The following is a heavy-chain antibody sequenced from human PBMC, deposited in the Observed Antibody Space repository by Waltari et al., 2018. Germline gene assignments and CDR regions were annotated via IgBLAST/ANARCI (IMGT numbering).Heavy chain of an antibody. D-gene: IGHD6-19*01. CDR3: ARDLMAAHFDY. CDR1: GFTFSSYA. J-gene: IGHJ4*02. V-gene: IGHV3-30*01. Sequence: QVQLVESGGGVVQPGRSLRLSCAASGFTFSSYAMHWVRQAPGKGLELVAVISYDGSNKYYADSVKGRFTISRDNSKNTLYLQMNSLRAEDTAVYYCARDLMAAHFDYWGQGTLVTVSS. CDR2: ISYDGSNK.